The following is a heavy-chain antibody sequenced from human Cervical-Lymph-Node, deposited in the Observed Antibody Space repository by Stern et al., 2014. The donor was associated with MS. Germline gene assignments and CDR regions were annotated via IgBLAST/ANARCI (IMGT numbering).Heavy chain of an antibody. Sequence: VQLVQSWAEVTKPGSSVKVSCKASGGTFSKFPSSWVRQAPVQGLEWMGGLFPVFGTPTYAQEFRGRVTITADVSTSTVYMELSSLRSDDTAVYYCALSSETSDRWYSLGYDLWGQGTLVTVSS. CDR3: ALSSETSDRWYSLGYDL. V-gene: IGHV1-69*01. D-gene: IGHD6-13*01. CDR1: GGTFSKFP. J-gene: IGHJ5*02. CDR2: LFPVFGTP.